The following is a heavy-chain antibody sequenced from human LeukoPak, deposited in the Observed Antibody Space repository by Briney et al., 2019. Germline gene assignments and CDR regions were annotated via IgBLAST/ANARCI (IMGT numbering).Heavy chain of an antibody. CDR3: ARRVPGMDV. J-gene: IGHJ6*03. V-gene: IGHV1-8*01. CDR2: VTPKSGNT. Sequence: ASVKVSCMASGYTFTDFDINWVRQATGQGLEWMGWVTPKSGNTGYAQKFQGRVTITRNTSINTAYMELSSLTSADTAVYYCARRVPGMDVWGKGTTVTVSS. CDR1: GYTFTDFD.